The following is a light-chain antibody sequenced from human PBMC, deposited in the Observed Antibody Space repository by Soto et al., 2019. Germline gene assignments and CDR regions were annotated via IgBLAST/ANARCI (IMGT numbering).Light chain of an antibody. CDR3: QQRSDWPPWT. CDR1: QSISTN. CDR2: DAS. Sequence: EIVLTQPPATLSLSPGERATLSCRASQSISTNLAWYQQKPGQAPRLLIYDASHRATGIPARVSGSGSGTDFTLTISSLEPEDFAVYYCQQRSDWPPWTFGQGTKVEIK. J-gene: IGKJ1*01. V-gene: IGKV3-11*01.